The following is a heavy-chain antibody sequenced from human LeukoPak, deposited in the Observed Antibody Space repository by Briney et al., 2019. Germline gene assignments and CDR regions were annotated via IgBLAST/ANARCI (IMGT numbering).Heavy chain of an antibody. Sequence: ASVEVSCKASGYTFTIYYMHGVRQASGQGLEGMGIINPSWCSTIYAQKFQGRVTMTRDTSTSTVYMELSSLRSEDTAVYYCARAARIAALGFGVRWFDPWGQGTLVTVSS. CDR3: ARAARIAALGFGVRWFDP. CDR2: INPSWCST. J-gene: IGHJ5*02. V-gene: IGHV1-46*01. CDR1: GYTFTIYY. D-gene: IGHD6-13*01.